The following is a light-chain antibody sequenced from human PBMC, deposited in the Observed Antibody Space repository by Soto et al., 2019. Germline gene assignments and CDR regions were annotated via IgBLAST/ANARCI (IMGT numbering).Light chain of an antibody. CDR1: SGYSNYK. Sequence: QPVLTQPHSSSASLGASVTLTCTLSSGYSNYKVDWYQQRPGKGPRFVMRVGTGGIVGSKGDGIPDRFSVLGSGLNRYLTIKNIQEEYESDYHCGADHGSGSNFVYCFGTGTKLTVL. CDR2: VGTGGIVG. V-gene: IGLV9-49*01. J-gene: IGLJ1*01. CDR3: GADHGSGSNFVYC.